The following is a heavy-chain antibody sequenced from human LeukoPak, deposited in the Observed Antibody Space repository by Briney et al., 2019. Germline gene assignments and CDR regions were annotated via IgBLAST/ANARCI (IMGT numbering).Heavy chain of an antibody. CDR3: ARGPRVGLTDYNLDY. J-gene: IGHJ4*02. CDR2: INHSGST. Sequence: SETLSLTCAVYGGSFSGYYWSWIRQPPGKGLEWIGEINHSGSTNYNPSLKSRVTISVDTSKKQLSLKLSSVTAADTAVYYCARGPRVGLTDYNLDYWGQETLVTVSS. D-gene: IGHD3-9*01. V-gene: IGHV4-34*01. CDR1: GGSFSGYY.